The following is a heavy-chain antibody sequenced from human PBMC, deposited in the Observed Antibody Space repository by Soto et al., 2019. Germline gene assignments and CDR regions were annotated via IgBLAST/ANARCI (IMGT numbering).Heavy chain of an antibody. Sequence: SETMSLTCTVAGDSSSSYYWSWIRQHPGKGLEWIGYIYCSGSTYYNPSLKSRVTISVDTSKNQFSLKLSSVTAADTAVYYCARVGDYYDSSGYPGTFDYWGQGTLVTLSS. J-gene: IGHJ4*02. CDR3: ARVGDYYDSSGYPGTFDY. V-gene: IGHV4-59*06. CDR2: IYCSGST. CDR1: GDSSSSYY. D-gene: IGHD3-22*01.